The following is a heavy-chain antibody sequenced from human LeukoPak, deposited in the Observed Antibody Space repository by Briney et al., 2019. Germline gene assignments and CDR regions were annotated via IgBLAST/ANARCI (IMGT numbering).Heavy chain of an antibody. CDR2: INWNGGST. Sequence: GGSLRLSCAASGFTFDDYGMSWVRQAPGKGLEWVSGINWNGGSTGYADSVKGRFTISRDNAKNSLYLQTNSLRAEDTALYYCARIALTGTTPYYFDYWGQGTLVTVSS. CDR3: ARIALTGTTPYYFDY. D-gene: IGHD1-7*01. V-gene: IGHV3-20*04. CDR1: GFTFDDYG. J-gene: IGHJ4*02.